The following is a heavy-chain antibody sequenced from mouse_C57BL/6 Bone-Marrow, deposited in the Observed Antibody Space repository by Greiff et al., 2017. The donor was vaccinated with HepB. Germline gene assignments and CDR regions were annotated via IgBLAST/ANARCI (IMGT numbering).Heavy chain of an antibody. J-gene: IGHJ3*01. D-gene: IGHD1-1*02. V-gene: IGHV3-6*01. Sequence: VQLKESGPGLVKPSQSLSLTCSVTGYSITSGYYWNWIRQFPGNKLEWMGYISYDGSNNYNPSLKNRISITRDTSKNQFFLKLNSVTTEDTATYYCARDHYGGFAYWGQGTLVTVSA. CDR1: GYSITSGYY. CDR3: ARDHYGGFAY. CDR2: ISYDGSN.